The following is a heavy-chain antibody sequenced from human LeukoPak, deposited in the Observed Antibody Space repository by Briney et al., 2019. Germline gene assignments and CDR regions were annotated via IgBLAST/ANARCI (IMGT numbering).Heavy chain of an antibody. V-gene: IGHV3-23*01. CDR1: GFTFSSYA. Sequence: GGSLRLSCAASGFTFSSYAMNWVRQAPGKGLEWIPSISGSGDNAYYADSVKGRFTISRDNSKNTLYLQVNGLRTEDTAVYYCAKDRLLNCRGDCYIFDYWGQGTVVTVSS. D-gene: IGHD2-21*02. CDR3: AKDRLLNCRGDCYIFDY. CDR2: ISGSGDNA. J-gene: IGHJ4*02.